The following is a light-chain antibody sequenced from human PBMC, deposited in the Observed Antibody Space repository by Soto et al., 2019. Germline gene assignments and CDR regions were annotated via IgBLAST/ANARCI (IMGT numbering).Light chain of an antibody. J-gene: IGLJ2*01. CDR3: VLYMGSGSVV. V-gene: IGLV8-61*01. CDR1: SGSVSTNHY. Sequence: QTVVTQEPSFSASPGGTVTLTCGLTSGSVSTNHYPTWYQQTPGQTPRTLIYGTSTRSSGVPDRFSGSILGNKAALTITRAQADDESDYYCVLYMGSGSVVFGGGTKLTVL. CDR2: GTS.